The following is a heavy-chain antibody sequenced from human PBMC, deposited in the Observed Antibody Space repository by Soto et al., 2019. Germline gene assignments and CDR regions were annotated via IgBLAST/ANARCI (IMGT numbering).Heavy chain of an antibody. V-gene: IGHV1-2*02. CDR1: GYTFTGYY. J-gene: IGHJ6*02. CDR3: ARERYQVKSAGMDV. Sequence: QVQLVQSGADVKTPGASVRVSCKASGYTFTGYYVHWVREAPGKGIEWMGWINPETGGTRNGQKFQGRVTLSSDTSINTAYLEMSMLRFDDAAVYFCARERYQVKSAGMDVWRQGTTVTVSS. D-gene: IGHD2-2*01. CDR2: INPETGGT.